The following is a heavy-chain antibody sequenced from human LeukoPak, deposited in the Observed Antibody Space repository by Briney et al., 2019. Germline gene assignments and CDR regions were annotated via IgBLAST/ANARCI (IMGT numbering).Heavy chain of an antibody. CDR3: ARARVVTATFDY. CDR2: IYYSGST. J-gene: IGHJ4*02. D-gene: IGHD2-21*02. Sequence: PSETLSLTCTVSGGSLSSYYWSWIRQPPGKGLEWIGYIYYSGSTNYNPSLKSRVTISVDTSKNQFSLKLSSVTAADTAVYYCARARVVTATFDYWGQGTLVTVSS. V-gene: IGHV4-59*01. CDR1: GGSLSSYY.